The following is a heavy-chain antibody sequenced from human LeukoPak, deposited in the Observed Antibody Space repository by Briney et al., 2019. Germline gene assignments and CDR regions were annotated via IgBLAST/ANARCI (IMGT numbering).Heavy chain of an antibody. J-gene: IGHJ4*02. CDR1: GGSFSGYY. CDR3: ARPGTYDISGYYYGGFDY. V-gene: IGHV4-34*01. D-gene: IGHD3-22*01. Sequence: SETLSLTCAVYGGSFSGYYWSWIRQPPGKGLEWIGEINHSGSANYNPSLKSRVTISADTSKNQFSLKLSSVTAADTAVYYCARPGTYDISGYYYGGFDYWGQGTLVTVSS. CDR2: INHSGSA.